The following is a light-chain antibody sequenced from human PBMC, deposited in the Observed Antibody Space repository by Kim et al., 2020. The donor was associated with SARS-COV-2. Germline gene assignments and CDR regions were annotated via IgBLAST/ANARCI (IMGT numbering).Light chain of an antibody. J-gene: IGLJ2*01. CDR2: QDS. Sequence: SYELTQPPSVSVSPGQTASITCSGDKLGDKYACWYQQKPGQAHVLVIYQDSKRPSGIPERFSGSNPGNTATLTISGTQAMDEADYYCQAWDSSAVVFGGGTQLTVL. CDR3: QAWDSSAVV. CDR1: KLGDKY. V-gene: IGLV3-1*01.